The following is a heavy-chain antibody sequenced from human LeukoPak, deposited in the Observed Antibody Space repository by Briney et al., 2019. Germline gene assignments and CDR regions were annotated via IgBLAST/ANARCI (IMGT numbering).Heavy chain of an antibody. D-gene: IGHD3-16*01. V-gene: IGHV1-69-2*01. CDR3: AIDLKTQTILGDGRFDT. CDR2: VDPADGET. J-gene: IGHJ5*02. CDR1: AYMFIYHY. Sequence: ASVKISCKTSAYMFIYHYIHWLQQPPGGGLEWMGRVDPADGETKVAPRFQGRVTIIVDTSFDTAYMELSSLRSEDTAIYFCAIDLKTQTILGDGRFDTRGQGTLITVSS.